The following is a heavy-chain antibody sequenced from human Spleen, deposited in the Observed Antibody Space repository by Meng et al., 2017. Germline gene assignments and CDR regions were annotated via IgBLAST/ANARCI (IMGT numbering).Heavy chain of an antibody. V-gene: IGHV4-31*01. CDR2: IYYSGST. Sequence: SQSLSPTCLLSAGSTSIGGYYWSWLRQHPGKGLEWFGYIYYSGSTYYNPSLKSLVTISVDTSKNQFSLTLSSVTAADTVVYYCARVLEPGTCGDYGFHYGMDVWGQGTTVTVSS. CDR3: ARVLEPGTCGDYGFHYGMDV. D-gene: IGHD4-17*01. CDR1: AGSTSIGGYY. J-gene: IGHJ6*02.